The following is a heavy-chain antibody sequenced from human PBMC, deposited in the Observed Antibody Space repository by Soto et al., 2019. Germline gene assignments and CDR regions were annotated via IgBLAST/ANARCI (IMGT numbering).Heavy chain of an antibody. Sequence: ASVKVSCKASGYTFTSYGISWVRQAPGQGLEWMGWISAYNGNTNYAQKLQGRVTMTTDTSTSTAYMELRSLRSDDTAVYYCARIGYCSGGSCYHYYYSYCMDVWCQGTTVTVS. CDR2: ISAYNGNT. CDR3: ARIGYCSGGSCYHYYYSYCMDV. CDR1: GYTFTSYG. V-gene: IGHV1-18*04. D-gene: IGHD2-15*01. J-gene: IGHJ6*02.